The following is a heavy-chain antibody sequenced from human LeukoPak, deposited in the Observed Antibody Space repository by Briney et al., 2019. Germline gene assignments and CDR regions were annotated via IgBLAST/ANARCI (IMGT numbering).Heavy chain of an antibody. D-gene: IGHD3-10*01. V-gene: IGHV3-74*01. CDR2: INSDGSTT. Sequence: GGSLRLSCAASGFTLSSYWMHWVRQAPGKGLVRVSRINSDGSTTSYADSVKGRFTISRDNAKNTLYLQMNSLRAEDTAVYYCIYYDSGSYYKYYFDYWGQGTLVTVSS. CDR1: GFTLSSYW. CDR3: IYYDSGSYYKYYFDY. J-gene: IGHJ4*02.